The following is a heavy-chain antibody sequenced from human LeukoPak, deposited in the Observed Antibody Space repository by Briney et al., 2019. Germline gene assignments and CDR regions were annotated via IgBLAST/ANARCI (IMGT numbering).Heavy chain of an antibody. CDR2: ISSSGSTI. CDR1: GFTFSDYY. D-gene: IGHD3-22*01. Sequence: GGSLRLSCAASGFTFSDYYMSWIRQAPGKGLEWVSYISSSGSTIYYADSVKGRFTISRGNAKNSLYLQMNSLRAEDTAVYYCARDGYPDSSGYYYHYWGQGTLVTVSS. CDR3: ARDGYPDSSGYYYHY. V-gene: IGHV3-11*01. J-gene: IGHJ4*02.